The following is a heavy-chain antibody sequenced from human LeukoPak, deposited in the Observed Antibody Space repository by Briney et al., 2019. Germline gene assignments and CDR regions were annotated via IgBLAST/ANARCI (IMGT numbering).Heavy chain of an antibody. Sequence: PGGSLRLSCAASGFTFDDYGMSWVRQAPGKGLEWVSGINWNGGSTGYADSVKGRFTISRDNAENSLYLQMNSLRAEDTALYYCARDNIAAAGTYYYYYMDVWGKGTTVTVSS. D-gene: IGHD6-13*01. CDR2: INWNGGST. J-gene: IGHJ6*03. V-gene: IGHV3-20*04. CDR1: GFTFDDYG. CDR3: ARDNIAAAGTYYYYYMDV.